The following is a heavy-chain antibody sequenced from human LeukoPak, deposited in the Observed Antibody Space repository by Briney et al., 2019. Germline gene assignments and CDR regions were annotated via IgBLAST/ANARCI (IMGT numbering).Heavy chain of an antibody. CDR1: GYSFTSYW. CDR2: IYPGDSDT. D-gene: IGHD6-25*01. J-gene: IGHJ3*02. Sequence: GESLKISCKGSGYSFTSYWIGWVRQMPGKGLEWMGIIYPGDSDTRYSPSFQGQVTISADKSISTAYLQWSSLKASDTAMYYCARSGRGASGSNAFDIWGQGTMVTVSS. V-gene: IGHV5-51*01. CDR3: ARSGRGASGSNAFDI.